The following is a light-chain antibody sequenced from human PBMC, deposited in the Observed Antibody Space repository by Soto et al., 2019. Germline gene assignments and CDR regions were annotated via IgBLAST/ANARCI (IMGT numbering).Light chain of an antibody. CDR3: QKYNSAPPWT. CDR1: QGISNY. V-gene: IGKV1-27*01. Sequence: DIQMTQSPSSLSASVGDRVTITCRASQGISNYLAWYQQKPGKVPKLLIYAASTLQSGVPSRFSGGGSGTDFTLTITSLQPEDVATYSCQKYNSAPPWTFGQGTKVEIK. CDR2: AAS. J-gene: IGKJ1*01.